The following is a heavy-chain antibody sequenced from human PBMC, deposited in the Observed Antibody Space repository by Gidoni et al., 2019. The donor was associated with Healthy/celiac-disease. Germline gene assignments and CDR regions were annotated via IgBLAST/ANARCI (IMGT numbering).Heavy chain of an antibody. CDR2: IYYSGST. V-gene: IGHV4-31*03. D-gene: IGHD3-3*01. CDR3: ARAEPKDDFWSGCNAFDI. CDR1: GGSISSGGYY. Sequence: QVQLQESGPGLVKPSQTLSLTCTVPGGSISSGGYYWCWIRQHPGKGLGWIGYIYYSGSTYYNPSLKSRVTISVDTSKNQFSLKLSSVTAADTAVYYCARAEPKDDFWSGCNAFDIWGQGTMVTVSS. J-gene: IGHJ3*02.